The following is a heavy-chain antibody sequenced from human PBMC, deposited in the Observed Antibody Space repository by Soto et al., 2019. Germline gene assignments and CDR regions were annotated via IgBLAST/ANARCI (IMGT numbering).Heavy chain of an antibody. CDR3: ARGRKHYDFWSGYGGSWFDP. V-gene: IGHV4-34*01. CDR1: GGSFSGYY. Sequence: SETLSLTCAVDGGSFSGYYWSWIRQPPGKGLEWIGEINHSGSTNYNPSLKSRVTISVDTSKNQFSLKLSSVTAADTAVYYCARGRKHYDFWSGYGGSWFDPWGQGTLVTVSS. D-gene: IGHD3-3*01. CDR2: INHSGST. J-gene: IGHJ5*02.